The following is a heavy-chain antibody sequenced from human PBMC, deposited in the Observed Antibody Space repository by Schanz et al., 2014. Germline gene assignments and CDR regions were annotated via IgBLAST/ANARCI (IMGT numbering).Heavy chain of an antibody. CDR1: GYTFTSYG. Sequence: QVQLVQSGAEVKKLGASVKVSCKASGYTFTSYGISWVRQAPGQGLEWMGWISAYNGNTKYPQKLQGRVIMTTDTSTSTAYMELRSLRSDDTAVYYCARDRRFFDRDDLYYFDSWGQGTLVTVSS. D-gene: IGHD3-3*01. CDR3: ARDRRFFDRDDLYYFDS. J-gene: IGHJ4*02. V-gene: IGHV1-18*01. CDR2: ISAYNGNT.